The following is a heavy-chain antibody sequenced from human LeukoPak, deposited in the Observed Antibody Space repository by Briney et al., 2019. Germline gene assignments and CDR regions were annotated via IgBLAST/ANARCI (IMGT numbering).Heavy chain of an antibody. CDR2: INTDGSST. D-gene: IGHD1-26*01. Sequence: GGSLRLSCAASGFTFSSYWMHWVRQAPGKGLVWVSRINTDGSSTNYADSVKGRFTISRDNSKNTLYLQMNSLRAEDTAVYYCAKDPTPRIVGATIDYWGQGTLVTVSS. CDR1: GFTFSSYW. V-gene: IGHV3-74*01. J-gene: IGHJ4*02. CDR3: AKDPTPRIVGATIDY.